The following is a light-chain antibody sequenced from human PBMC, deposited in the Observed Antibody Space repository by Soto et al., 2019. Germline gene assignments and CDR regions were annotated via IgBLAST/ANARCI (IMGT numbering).Light chain of an antibody. Sequence: IQMTQSPSSLSASVGDRVTITCRASQTINRYLSWYQQKPGKAPNLLISAASTLQAGVPSRFSGSESGTEFTLTISSLQPEDFATYYCQQTYSSQGTFGQGTKVEIK. J-gene: IGKJ1*01. CDR3: QQTYSSQGT. CDR2: AAS. V-gene: IGKV1-39*01. CDR1: QTINRY.